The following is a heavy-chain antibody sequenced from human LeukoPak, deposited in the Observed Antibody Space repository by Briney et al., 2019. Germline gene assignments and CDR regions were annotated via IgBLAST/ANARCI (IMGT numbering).Heavy chain of an antibody. Sequence: SETLSLTCTVSGGSIDRSNYFWACIRQPPGKGLECIGSIFYSGSTYCNTSLKSRVTMSVDTSKNHFSLKLRSVTAADTAVYYCARDVGYYYDSSGYPPFGYWGQGTLVTVSS. D-gene: IGHD3-22*01. CDR1: GGSIDRSNYF. V-gene: IGHV4-39*07. CDR2: IFYSGST. CDR3: ARDVGYYYDSSGYPPFGY. J-gene: IGHJ4*02.